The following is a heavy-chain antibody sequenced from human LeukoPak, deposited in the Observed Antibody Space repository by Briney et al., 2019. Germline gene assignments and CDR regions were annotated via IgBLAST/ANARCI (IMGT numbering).Heavy chain of an antibody. CDR3: ARDYYDSSGYYEGVY. J-gene: IGHJ4*02. Sequence: ASVKVSCKASGYTFTGYYMHWVRQAPGQGLVWMGRINPNSGGTNYAQKFQGRVTMTRDTSISTAYMELSRLRSDDTAVYYCARDYYDSSGYYEGVYWGQGTLVTVSS. CDR2: INPNSGGT. CDR1: GYTFTGYY. D-gene: IGHD3-22*01. V-gene: IGHV1-2*06.